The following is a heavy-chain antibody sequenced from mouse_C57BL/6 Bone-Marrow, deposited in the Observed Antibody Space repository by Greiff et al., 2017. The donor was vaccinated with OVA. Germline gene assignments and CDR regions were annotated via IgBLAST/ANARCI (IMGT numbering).Heavy chain of an antibody. CDR1: GYTFTSYW. CDR2: INPSSGYT. CDR3: EREVWDIRVWFAY. V-gene: IGHV1-7*01. Sequence: QVQLQQSGAELAKPGASVKLSCKASGYTFTSYWMHWVKQRPGQGLEWIGYINPSSGYTKYNQKFKDKATLTADKSSSTAYMQLSSLTYEDSAVFYCEREVWDIRVWFAYWGKETLVSVS. D-gene: IGHD2-10*02. J-gene: IGHJ3*01.